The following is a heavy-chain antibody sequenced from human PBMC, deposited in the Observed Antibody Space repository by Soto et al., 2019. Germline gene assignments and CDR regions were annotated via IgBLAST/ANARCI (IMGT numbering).Heavy chain of an antibody. CDR2: INHSGST. D-gene: IGHD6-19*01. CDR3: ARGRGQWPHYYGMDV. V-gene: IGHV4-34*01. J-gene: IGHJ6*02. Sequence: QVQLQQWGAGLLKPSETLSLTCAVYGGSFSGYYWSWIRQPPGKGLEWIGEINHSGSTNYNPSLKSRVTISVDTSTNQFSLKLSSVTSADTAVYYCARGRGQWPHYYGMDVWGQGTTVTVSS. CDR1: GGSFSGYY.